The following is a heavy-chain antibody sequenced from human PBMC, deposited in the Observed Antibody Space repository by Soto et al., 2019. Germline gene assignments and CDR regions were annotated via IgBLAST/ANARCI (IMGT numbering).Heavy chain of an antibody. J-gene: IGHJ6*02. Sequence: QMQLVQSGPEVKKPGTSVKVSCKASGFTFTSSAVQWVRQARGQRLEWIGWIVVGSGNTNYAQKFQERVTITRDMSPSTAYMELSSLRSEDTSVYYCAAKPWISNYYGMDVWGQGTTVTVSS. D-gene: IGHD1-1*01. CDR2: IVVGSGNT. V-gene: IGHV1-58*01. CDR3: AAKPWISNYYGMDV. CDR1: GFTFTSSA.